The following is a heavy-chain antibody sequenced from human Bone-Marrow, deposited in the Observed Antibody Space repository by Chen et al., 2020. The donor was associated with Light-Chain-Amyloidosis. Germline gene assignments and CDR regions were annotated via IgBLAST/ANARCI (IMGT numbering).Heavy chain of an antibody. CDR3: AKGQGGSGWHFDS. J-gene: IGHJ4*02. V-gene: IGHV3-43*01. Sequence: EVQLVESGGVVVQPGESLRLSCEASGFTFDDYPMHWVRQAPGESLEWVSLISWEGGRAYYADSLKGRFTISRDNSKNSLYLQMNSLSTEDTALYYCAKGQGGSGWHFDSWGQGTLVTVSS. D-gene: IGHD6-19*01. CDR1: GFTFDDYP. CDR2: ISWEGGRA.